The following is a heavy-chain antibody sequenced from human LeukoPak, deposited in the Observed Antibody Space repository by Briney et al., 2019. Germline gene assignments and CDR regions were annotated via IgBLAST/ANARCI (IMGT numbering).Heavy chain of an antibody. D-gene: IGHD3/OR15-3a*01. J-gene: IGHJ4*02. CDR1: GVSISRSNSY. Sequence: SETLSLTCTVSGVSISRSNSYWGWIRQPPWKGLEWIGSIYYTGNTYYNASLKSRVTISIDTSKNQISLRLTSVTATDTAVYYCARQTGSGLFILPGGQGTLVTVSS. V-gene: IGHV4-39*01. CDR3: ARQTGSGLFILP. CDR2: IYYTGNT.